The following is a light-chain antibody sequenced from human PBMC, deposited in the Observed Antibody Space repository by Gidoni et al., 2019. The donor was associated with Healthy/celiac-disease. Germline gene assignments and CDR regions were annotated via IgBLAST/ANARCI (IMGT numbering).Light chain of an antibody. CDR3: QQYGSSPLTWT. CDR2: GAS. V-gene: IGKV3-20*01. CDR1: QSVSSSY. J-gene: IGKJ1*01. Sequence: EIVLTQSPGTLSLSPGERATLSCRASQSVSSSYLAWYQQKPGQAPRLLIYGASSRATGIPDRFSGSGSGTDFTLTISRLEPEDFAVYYCQQYGSSPLTWTFGQXTKVEIK.